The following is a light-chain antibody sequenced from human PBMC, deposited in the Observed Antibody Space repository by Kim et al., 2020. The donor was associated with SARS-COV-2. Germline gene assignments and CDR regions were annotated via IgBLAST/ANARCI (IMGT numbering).Light chain of an antibody. V-gene: IGKV3-11*01. CDR3: QQRSNWVLT. J-gene: IGKJ4*01. CDR1: QSVSTY. Sequence: EIVLTQSPATPSLSPGERATLSCRASQSVSTYLAWYQQKPGQAPRLLIYDASNRATGIPARFSGSGSGTDFTLTISSLEPEDFAVYYCQQRSNWVLTFGGGTKVDIK. CDR2: DAS.